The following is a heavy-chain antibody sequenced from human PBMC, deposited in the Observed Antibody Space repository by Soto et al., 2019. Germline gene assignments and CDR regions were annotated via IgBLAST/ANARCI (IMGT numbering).Heavy chain of an antibody. CDR2: INAGNGNT. Sequence: ASVKVSCKASGYTFTSYAMHWVRQAPGQRLEWTGWINAGNGNTKYSQKFQGRVTITRDTSASTAYMELSSLRSEDTAVYYCARPLWFGEYSYWGQGTLVTVSS. V-gene: IGHV1-3*01. J-gene: IGHJ4*02. D-gene: IGHD3-10*01. CDR3: ARPLWFGEYSY. CDR1: GYTFTSYA.